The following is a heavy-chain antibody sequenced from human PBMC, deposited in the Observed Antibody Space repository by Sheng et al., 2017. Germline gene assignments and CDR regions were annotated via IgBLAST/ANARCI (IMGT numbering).Heavy chain of an antibody. CDR2: IHNSGST. CDR3: ARGNRPAEDFDH. V-gene: IGHV4-31*11. CDR1: GGSISSGGYY. J-gene: IGHJ4*02. Sequence: QLQESGPGLVKPSQTLSLTCAVSGGSISSGGYYWSWIRQHPGKGLEWIGYIHNSGSTYYNSSLKSRVTISGDTSKNQFSLKLSSVTAADTAVYYCARGNRPAEDFDHWGQGTLVTVSS.